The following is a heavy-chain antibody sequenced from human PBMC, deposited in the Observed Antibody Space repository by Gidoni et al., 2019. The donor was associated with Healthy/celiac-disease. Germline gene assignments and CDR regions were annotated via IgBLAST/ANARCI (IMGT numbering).Heavy chain of an antibody. CDR1: GYTLTDLS. Sequence: QVQLVQSGAEVKKPGASVKVSCKVSGYTLTDLSMHWVRQAPGKGLEWMGGFDPEDGETIYAQKFQGRVTMTEDTSTDTAYMELSSLRSEDTAVYYCATGRPRWRLYHMPFDYWGQGTLVTVSS. CDR3: ATGRPRWRLYHMPFDY. V-gene: IGHV1-24*01. J-gene: IGHJ4*02. CDR2: FDPEDGET. D-gene: IGHD2-2*01.